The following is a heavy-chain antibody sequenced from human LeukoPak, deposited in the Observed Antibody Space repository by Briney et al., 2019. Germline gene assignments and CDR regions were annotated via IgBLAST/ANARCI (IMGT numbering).Heavy chain of an antibody. CDR2: IRGSGGST. V-gene: IGHV3-23*01. CDR1: GFSFSSYD. D-gene: IGHD1-26*01. J-gene: IGHJ3*02. CDR3: AKSQLAGATFALDI. Sequence: GGSLRLSCAASGFSFSSYDMNWVRQAPGKGLEWVSAIRGSGGSTFYADSVKGRFTISRDNSKNTLNLQMNSLRAEDTAVYYCAKSQLAGATFALDIWGQGTMVTVSS.